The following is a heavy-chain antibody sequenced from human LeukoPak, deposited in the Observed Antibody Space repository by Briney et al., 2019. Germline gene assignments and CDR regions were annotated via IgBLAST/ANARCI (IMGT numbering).Heavy chain of an antibody. V-gene: IGHV3-66*02. CDR3: ARSWDARLNFDY. CDR1: GFTFSSHW. J-gene: IGHJ4*02. CDR2: IYSGGST. D-gene: IGHD1-26*01. Sequence: GGSLRLSCAASGFTFSSHWMNWVRQTPGKGLEWVSVIYSGGSTYYADSVKGRFTISRDNSKNTLYLQMDSLRTEDTAVYYCARSWDARLNFDYWGQGTLVTVSS.